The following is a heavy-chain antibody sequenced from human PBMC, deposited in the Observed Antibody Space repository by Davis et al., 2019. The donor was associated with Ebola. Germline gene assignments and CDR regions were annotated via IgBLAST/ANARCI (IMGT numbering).Heavy chain of an antibody. CDR2: IYHSGST. J-gene: IGHJ4*02. D-gene: IGHD6-6*01. CDR1: GGSISSGGYS. Sequence: SETLSLTCAVSGGSISSGGYSWSWIRQPPGKGLEWIGYIYHSGSTYYNPSLKSRVTISVDRSKNQFSLKLSSVTAADTAVYYCAGLSSSSGLDYWGQGTLVTVSS. CDR3: AGLSSSSGLDY. V-gene: IGHV4-30-2*01.